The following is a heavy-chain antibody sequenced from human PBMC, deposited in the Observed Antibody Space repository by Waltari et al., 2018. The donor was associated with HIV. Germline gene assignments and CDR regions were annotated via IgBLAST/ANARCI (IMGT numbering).Heavy chain of an antibody. Sequence: QVLLQESGPGLVKPSETLSLTCAVSGYLLKNGYYWGWVRQPPGKGLEWIGSLHHNGNTYHNPSLKSRVTITVDTTKNQISLRLSSVTAADTAVYYCVRDRIHLDVVVDFWGPGTLVTVSS. CDR3: VRDRIHLDVVVDF. D-gene: IGHD5-18*01. CDR2: LHHNGNT. J-gene: IGHJ4*02. V-gene: IGHV4-38-2*02. CDR1: GYLLKNGYY.